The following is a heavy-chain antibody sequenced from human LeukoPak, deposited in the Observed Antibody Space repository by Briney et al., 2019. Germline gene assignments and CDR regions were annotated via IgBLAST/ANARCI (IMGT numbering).Heavy chain of an antibody. CDR3: ARGPPYGSGKFGPFDY. CDR1: GFTFSSYS. CDR2: ISSSSSYI. D-gene: IGHD3-10*01. V-gene: IGHV3-21*04. J-gene: IGHJ4*02. Sequence: PGGSLRLSCAASGFTFSSYSMNWVRQAPGKGLEWVSCISSSSSYIYYADSVKGRFTISRDNAKNSLYLQMNSLRTEDTAVYYCARGPPYGSGKFGPFDYWGQGTLVTVSS.